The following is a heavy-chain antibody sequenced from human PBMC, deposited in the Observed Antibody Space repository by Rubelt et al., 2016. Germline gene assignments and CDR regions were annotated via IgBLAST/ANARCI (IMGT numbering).Heavy chain of an antibody. Sequence: QVQLVQSGAEVKKPGSSVKVSCKASGGTFSSYAISWVRQAPGQGLEWMGRIIPILGIANYAQKFQDRVPITAYKSTSTAYMELSSLRSEDTAVYYWARDAAGYYYMDVWGKGTTVTVSS. CDR2: IIPILGIA. V-gene: IGHV1-69*04. CDR1: GGTFSSYA. CDR3: ARDAAGYYYMDV. D-gene: IGHD6-25*01. J-gene: IGHJ6*03.